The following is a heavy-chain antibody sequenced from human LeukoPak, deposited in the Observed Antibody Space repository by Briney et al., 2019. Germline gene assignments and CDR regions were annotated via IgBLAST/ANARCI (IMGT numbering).Heavy chain of an antibody. CDR1: GFTFSRHG. Sequence: GGSLRLSCAASGFTFSRHGMNWVRQAPGKGLEWVSSISSSSSYIYYADSVKGRFTISRDNAKNSLYLQMNSLRAEDTAVYYCARSITIFGVVKHWGQGTLVTVSS. J-gene: IGHJ1*01. CDR2: ISSSSSYI. V-gene: IGHV3-21*01. CDR3: ARSITIFGVVKH. D-gene: IGHD3-3*01.